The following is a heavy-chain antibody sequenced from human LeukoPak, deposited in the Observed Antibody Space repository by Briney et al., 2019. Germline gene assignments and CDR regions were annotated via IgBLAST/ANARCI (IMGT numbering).Heavy chain of an antibody. D-gene: IGHD1-26*01. CDR2: ISSSGSTI. V-gene: IGHV3-48*03. CDR3: ARESPGATRDY. CDR1: GFTFSSYE. Sequence: GRSLRLSCAASGFTFSSYEMNWVRQAPGKGLEWVSYISSSGSTIYYADSVKGRFTISRDNAKNSLYLQMNSLRAEDTAVYYCARESPGATRDYWGQGTLVTVSS. J-gene: IGHJ4*02.